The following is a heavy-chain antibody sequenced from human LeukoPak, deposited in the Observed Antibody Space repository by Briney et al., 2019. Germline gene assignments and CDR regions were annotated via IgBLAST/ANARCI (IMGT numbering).Heavy chain of an antibody. CDR3: ARRDKWNYRAFDI. D-gene: IGHD1-7*01. CDR1: GYSFTSYW. CDR2: IYPGDSDT. Sequence: GESLKISCKGSGYSFTSYWIGWVRQMPGKGLEWMGIIYPGDSDTRYIPSFQGQVTISADNSISTVYLQWSSLKASDTAMYYCARRDKWNYRAFDIWGQGTMVTVCS. V-gene: IGHV5-51*01. J-gene: IGHJ3*02.